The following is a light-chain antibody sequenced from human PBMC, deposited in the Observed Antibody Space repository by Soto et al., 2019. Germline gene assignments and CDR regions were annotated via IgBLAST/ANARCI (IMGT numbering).Light chain of an antibody. CDR2: GAS. CDR3: QQYNNWPLLT. V-gene: IGKV3-15*01. J-gene: IGKJ4*01. CDR1: QSVSSN. Sequence: EIVMTQSPATLSVSPGERATLSCRASQSVSSNLGWYQQKPGQAPRLLIYGASTRATGIPARFSGSGSGTEFTLTISSLQSEDFAAYYCQQYNNWPLLTFGGGTKVQIK.